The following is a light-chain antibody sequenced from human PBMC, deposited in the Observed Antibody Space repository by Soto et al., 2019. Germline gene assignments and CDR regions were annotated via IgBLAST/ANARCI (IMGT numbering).Light chain of an antibody. CDR1: QSVSSSY. J-gene: IGKJ5*01. CDR3: QQRSDWRIT. Sequence: EIVFTQSPVTLSLSHGERATLSCRASQSVSSSYLAWYQQKPGQAPRLLISGASTRAAGVPARFSGSGSGTDFTLTISSLQSEDFAVYYCQQRSDWRITFGQGTRLEVK. V-gene: IGKV3D-20*02. CDR2: GAS.